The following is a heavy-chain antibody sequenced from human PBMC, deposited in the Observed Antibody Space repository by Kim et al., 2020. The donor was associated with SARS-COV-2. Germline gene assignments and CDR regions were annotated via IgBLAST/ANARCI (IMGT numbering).Heavy chain of an antibody. Sequence: SETLSLTCTVSGGSISSGGYYWSWIRQHPGKGLEWIGYIYYSGSTYYNPSLKSRVTLSVDTSKNQFSLKLSSETAAATAVYYCARDRDDSSGYYDYYYYGMVVWGQGTTVTVSS. D-gene: IGHD3-22*01. CDR1: GGSISSGGYY. CDR2: IYYSGST. V-gene: IGHV4-31*03. J-gene: IGHJ6*02. CDR3: ARDRDDSSGYYDYYYYGMVV.